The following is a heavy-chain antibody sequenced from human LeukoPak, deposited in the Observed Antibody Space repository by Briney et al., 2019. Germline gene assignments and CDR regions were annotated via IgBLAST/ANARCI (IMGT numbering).Heavy chain of an antibody. CDR2: INPNSGGT. V-gene: IGHV1-2*06. CDR3: ARDYSLLWFGELFGY. Sequence: GASVKVSCKASGYTFTGYYMHWVRQAPGQGLEWMGRINPNSGGTNYAQKFQSRVTMTRDTSISTAYMELSRLRSDDTAVYYCARDYSLLWFGELFGYWGQGTLVTVSS. J-gene: IGHJ4*02. D-gene: IGHD3-10*01. CDR1: GYTFTGYY.